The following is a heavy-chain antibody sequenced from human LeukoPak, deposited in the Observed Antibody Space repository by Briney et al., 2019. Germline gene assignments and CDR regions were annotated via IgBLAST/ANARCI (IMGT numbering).Heavy chain of an antibody. CDR2: ISYDGSNK. J-gene: IGHJ3*02. Sequence: GRSLRLSCAASGFTFSSYGMHWVRQAPGKGLEWVAVISYDGSNKYYADSVKGRFTISRDNAKNSLYLQMNSLRAEDTAVYYCARIGDDDAFDIWGQGTMVTVSS. CDR1: GFTFSSYG. D-gene: IGHD4-17*01. V-gene: IGHV3-30*03. CDR3: ARIGDDDAFDI.